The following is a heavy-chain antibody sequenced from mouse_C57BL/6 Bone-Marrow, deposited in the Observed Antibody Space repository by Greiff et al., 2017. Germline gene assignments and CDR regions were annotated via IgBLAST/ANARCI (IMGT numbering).Heavy chain of an antibody. CDR1: GFTITDDY. Sequence: EVQLQQSGAELVRPGASVTLSCTASGFTITDDYMHWVQQRPEQGLEWLGWIDPENGDTEYASKFPGKATITADTSSNTAYRQHSSLTSEDTAVYHCTSVISGKGGQGTTLTVSS. D-gene: IGHD1-1*01. J-gene: IGHJ2*01. CDR3: TSVISGK. CDR2: IDPENGDT. V-gene: IGHV14-4*01.